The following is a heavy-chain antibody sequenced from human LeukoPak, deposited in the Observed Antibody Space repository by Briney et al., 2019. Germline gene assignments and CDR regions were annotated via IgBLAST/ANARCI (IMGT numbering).Heavy chain of an antibody. D-gene: IGHD3-10*01. CDR3: ARGRGGPYYFDY. CDR1: GGSISSHY. CDR2: IYYSGST. J-gene: IGHJ4*02. Sequence: PSETLSLTCTVSGGSISSHYWSWIRQPPGRGLEWIGNIYYSGSTNYNPSLNSRVTISVDTSKNQFSLKLSSVTAADTAVYYCARGRGGPYYFDYWGQGSLVTVSS. V-gene: IGHV4-59*11.